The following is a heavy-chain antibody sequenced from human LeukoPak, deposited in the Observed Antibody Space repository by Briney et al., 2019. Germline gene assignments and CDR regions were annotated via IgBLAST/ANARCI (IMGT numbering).Heavy chain of an antibody. D-gene: IGHD3-10*01. CDR2: SSAYNGNT. CDR3: ARNGRRYYYGSGSSYWYYFDY. CDR1: RYTFTSYG. J-gene: IGHJ4*02. V-gene: IGHV1-18*01. Sequence: APVKVSCKASRYTFTSYGIGWVRQAPGQGLEWMGWSSAYNGNTNYAQKLQGRVTMITDTSTSTAYMELRSLRSDDTAVYYCARNGRRYYYGSGSSYWYYFDYWGQGTLVTVSS.